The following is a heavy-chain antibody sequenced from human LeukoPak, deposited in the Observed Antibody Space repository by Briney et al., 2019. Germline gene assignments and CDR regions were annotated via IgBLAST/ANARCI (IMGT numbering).Heavy chain of an antibody. V-gene: IGHV3-43D*03. CDR3: AKTHSSSWSELGY. D-gene: IGHD6-13*01. CDR1: GFTFDDYD. J-gene: IGHJ4*02. Sequence: GGSLRLSCAASGFTFDDYDMHWVRQGPGKGLEWVSFISWDGDSTYYGDSVKGRFTISRDNSKNSLYLQMNSLRVEDTALYYCAKTHSSSWSELGYWGQGTLVTVSS. CDR2: ISWDGDST.